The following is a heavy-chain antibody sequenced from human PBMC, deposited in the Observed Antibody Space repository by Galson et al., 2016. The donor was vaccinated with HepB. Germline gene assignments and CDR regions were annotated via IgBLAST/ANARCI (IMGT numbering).Heavy chain of an antibody. V-gene: IGHV5-51*01. Sequence: QSGAEVKKAGESLKISCKGSGYSFTTHWIGWVRQMPGKGLEWIGIIYPGDSDTRYRPSFQGQVTISVDKSISTVYLQGSSLKASDTAIYYCARSLGTGDYYIFDSWGQGTLVTVSS. J-gene: IGHJ4*02. D-gene: IGHD3-22*01. CDR2: IYPGDSDT. CDR1: GYSFTTHW. CDR3: ARSLGTGDYYIFDS.